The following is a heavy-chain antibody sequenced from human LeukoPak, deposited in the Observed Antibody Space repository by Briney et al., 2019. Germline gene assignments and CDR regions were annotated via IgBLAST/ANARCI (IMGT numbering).Heavy chain of an antibody. J-gene: IGHJ5*02. CDR1: GFTFSSYG. Sequence: GGSLRLSCAASGFTFSSYGMHWVRQAPGKGLEWVAVIWYDGSNKYYADSVKGRFTISRDNSKNTLYLQRNSLRAEDTAVYYCASAPLNHCSGGSCYSAGWFDPWGQGTLVTVSS. CDR2: IWYDGSNK. V-gene: IGHV3-33*01. D-gene: IGHD2-15*01. CDR3: ASAPLNHCSGGSCYSAGWFDP.